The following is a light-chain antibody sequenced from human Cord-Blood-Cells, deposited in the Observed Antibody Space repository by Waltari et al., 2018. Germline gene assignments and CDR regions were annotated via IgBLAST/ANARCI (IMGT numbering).Light chain of an antibody. V-gene: IGKV1-5*03. CDR1: QSSSSW. CDR2: KAS. Sequence: DIQMTQSPSTLSASVGDRVTITCRASQSSSSWLAWYQQKPGKAPKLLIYKASSLESGVPSRFSSSGSGTEFTLTISILQPDDFATYYCQQYNSYSYTFGQGTKLEIK. J-gene: IGKJ2*01. CDR3: QQYNSYSYT.